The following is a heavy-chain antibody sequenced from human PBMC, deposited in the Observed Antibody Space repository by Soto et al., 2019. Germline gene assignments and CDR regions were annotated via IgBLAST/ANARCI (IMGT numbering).Heavy chain of an antibody. CDR3: ARMKGEDYYNRNFDY. J-gene: IGHJ4*02. D-gene: IGHD3-22*01. Sequence: WTWIRQHPGKELEWIVYIYYSGSTYYSPSLRSRLSMSVDTSENQFSLHLSSVTAADTAVYYCARMKGEDYYNRNFDYWGQGILVTVSS. V-gene: IGHV4-31*02. CDR2: IYYSGST.